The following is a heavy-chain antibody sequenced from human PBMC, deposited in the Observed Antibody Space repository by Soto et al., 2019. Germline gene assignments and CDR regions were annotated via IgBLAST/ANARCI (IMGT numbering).Heavy chain of an antibody. D-gene: IGHD3-10*01. CDR3: AKRRGEGYFDL. V-gene: IGHV3-23*01. CDR2: IGGTSGST. Sequence: EVQLLESGGGLEQPGGSLRLYCAASGFTFSNFVMSWVRRAPVKGLEWVSAIGGTSGSTYYADSGKGRFTISRDNSKNTRSLQMNSLSAEDTAVYYCAKRRGEGYFDLWGRGSLVTVSS. J-gene: IGHJ2*01. CDR1: GFTFSNFV.